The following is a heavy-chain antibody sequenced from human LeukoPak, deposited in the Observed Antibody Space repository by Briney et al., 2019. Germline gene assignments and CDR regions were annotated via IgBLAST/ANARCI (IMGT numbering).Heavy chain of an antibody. Sequence: GGSLRLSCAASGFTVSSNYMSWVRQAPGKGLEWVSVIYSGGSTYYADSVKGRFTISRDNSKNTLYLQMNSLRAEDTAVYYCARDDGYSYGYDYYYYGMDVWGQGTTVTVSS. D-gene: IGHD5-18*01. V-gene: IGHV3-53*05. CDR3: ARDDGYSYGYDYYYYGMDV. J-gene: IGHJ6*02. CDR2: IYSGGST. CDR1: GFTVSSNY.